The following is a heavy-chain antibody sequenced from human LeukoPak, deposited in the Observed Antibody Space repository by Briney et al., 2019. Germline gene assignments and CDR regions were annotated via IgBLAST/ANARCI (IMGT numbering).Heavy chain of an antibody. CDR3: ARSGGDSDY. CDR1: GGSISSYY. CDR2: IYYSGST. D-gene: IGHD2-21*01. J-gene: IGHJ4*02. V-gene: IGHV4-59*01. Sequence: WETLSLTCTVSGGSISSYYWSWIRQPPGKGLEWIGYIYYSGSTNYNPSLKSRVTISVDTFKDQFSLKLSSVTAADTAVYYCARSGGDSDYWGQGTLVTVSS.